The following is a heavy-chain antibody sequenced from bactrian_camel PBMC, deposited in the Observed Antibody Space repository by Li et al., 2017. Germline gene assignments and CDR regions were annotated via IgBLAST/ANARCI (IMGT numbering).Heavy chain of an antibody. CDR2: IDSIGRT. V-gene: IGHV3S53*01. CDR1: QYTNC. D-gene: IGHD8*01. J-gene: IGHJ4*01. Sequence: HVQLVESGGGSVQAGGSLRLSCAASQYTNCMAWFRQTPGKERERVATIDSIGRTSYADSVKGRFTISRDSAKNTLYLQMNSLKPEDTAMYYCCGNGAWRETVCLGYACLYEEHGAGDPGHRL.